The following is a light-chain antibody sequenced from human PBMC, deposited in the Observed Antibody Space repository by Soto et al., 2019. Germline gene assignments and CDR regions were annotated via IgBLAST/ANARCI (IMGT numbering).Light chain of an antibody. CDR1: SSNIGSNY. V-gene: IGLV1-47*01. J-gene: IGLJ2*01. CDR2: RNN. CDR3: AAWDDSLSPHVV. Sequence: QSVLTQPPLASGTPGQRVTISCSGSSSNIGSNYVYWYQQLPGTAPKLLIYRNNQRPSGVPDRFSGSKSGTSASLAISGLRSEDEADYYCAAWDDSLSPHVVFGGGTKVTVL.